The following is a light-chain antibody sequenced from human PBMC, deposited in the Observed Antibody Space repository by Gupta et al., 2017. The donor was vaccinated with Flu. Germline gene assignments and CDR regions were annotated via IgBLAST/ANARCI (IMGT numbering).Light chain of an antibody. Sequence: SESASVGDRVTITCRASQSVRNSLNWYQQKPGKAPKLLIYDASTLQRGVPSRFSGSGAGTDFTLTISSLQPEDFATYYCQQSYTTPRTFGQGTRVQIK. CDR2: DAS. CDR1: QSVRNS. CDR3: QQSYTTPRT. V-gene: IGKV1-39*01. J-gene: IGKJ1*01.